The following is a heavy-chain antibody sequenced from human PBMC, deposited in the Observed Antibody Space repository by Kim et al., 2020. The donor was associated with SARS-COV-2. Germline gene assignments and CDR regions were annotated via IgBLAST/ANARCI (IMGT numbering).Heavy chain of an antibody. CDR1: GDSISSSRYY. V-gene: IGHV4-39*01. J-gene: IGHJ3*02. Sequence: SETLSLTCTVSGDSISSSRYYWGWIRQPPRKGLEWIGTIYYSGSSYFNPSLKSRVTISVDTSKNQFSLKLSSVTAADTAVYYCARSRITMVRGVKNAFDIWGQGTVVTVSS. CDR3: ARSRITMVRGVKNAFDI. CDR2: IYYSGSS. D-gene: IGHD3-10*01.